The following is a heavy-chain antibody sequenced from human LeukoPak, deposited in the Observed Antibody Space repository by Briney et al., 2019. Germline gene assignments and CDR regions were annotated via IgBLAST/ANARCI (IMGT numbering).Heavy chain of an antibody. CDR2: ISSSSSTI. Sequence: GGSLRLSCAASGFTFSSYSMNWVRQAPGEGLEWVSYISSSSSTIYYADSVKGRFTISRDNAKNSLYLQMNSLRAEDTAVYYCARDSIAAAGNEFNWFDPWGQGTLVTVSS. V-gene: IGHV3-48*04. CDR1: GFTFSSYS. D-gene: IGHD6-13*01. CDR3: ARDSIAAAGNEFNWFDP. J-gene: IGHJ5*02.